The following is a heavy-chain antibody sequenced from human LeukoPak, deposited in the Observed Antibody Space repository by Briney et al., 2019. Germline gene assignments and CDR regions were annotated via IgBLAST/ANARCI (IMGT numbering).Heavy chain of an antibody. J-gene: IGHJ3*02. D-gene: IGHD3-22*01. Sequence: GGSLRLSCAASGFTFSSYAMSWVRQAPGKGLEWGSGISGGGGSTYYIDSVKGRFTISRDNSKNTLYLQMNSLRAEDTASYYCARSYDTSGYYLYAFDIWGQGTMVTVSS. V-gene: IGHV3-23*01. CDR1: GFTFSSYA. CDR2: ISGGGGST. CDR3: ARSYDTSGYYLYAFDI.